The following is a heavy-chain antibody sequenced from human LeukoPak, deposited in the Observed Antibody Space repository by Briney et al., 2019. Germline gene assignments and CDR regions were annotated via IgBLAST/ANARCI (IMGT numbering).Heavy chain of an antibody. CDR3: ARGHTIPGHYYYYGMDV. D-gene: IGHD2-21*01. CDR2: IIPIFGTA. CDR1: GGTFSIYA. V-gene: IGHV1-69*13. J-gene: IGHJ6*02. Sequence: SVTVSCTASGGTFSIYAISWVRQAPGQGLEWMGGIIPIFGTANYAQKFQGRVTITADESTSTAYMELSSLRSEDTAVYYCARGHTIPGHYYYYGMDVWGQGTTVTVSS.